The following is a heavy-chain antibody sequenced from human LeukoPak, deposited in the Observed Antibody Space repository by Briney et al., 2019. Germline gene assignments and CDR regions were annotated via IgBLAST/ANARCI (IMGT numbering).Heavy chain of an antibody. CDR2: ISYDGSNK. V-gene: IGHV3-30-3*01. J-gene: IGHJ4*02. D-gene: IGHD1-1*01. CDR1: GFTFSSYA. CDR3: ARVGTGTADY. Sequence: GGSLRLSCAASGFTFSSYAMHWVRQAPGKGLEWVAVISYDGSNKYYADSVKGRFTISRDNSKNTLYLQMNSLRAEDTALYYCARVGTGTADYWGQGTLVTVSS.